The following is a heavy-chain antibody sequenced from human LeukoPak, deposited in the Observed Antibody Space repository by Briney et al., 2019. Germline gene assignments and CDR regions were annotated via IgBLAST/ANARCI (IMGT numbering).Heavy chain of an antibody. CDR1: GYTFTSYG. V-gene: IGHV1-18*01. Sequence: ASVKVSCKASGYTFTSYGISWVRQAPGQGLEWMGWISAYNGNTNYAQKLQGRVTMTTDTSTSTAYMELRSLRSDDTAVYYCARDFVVVAATSPLFDYWGQGTLVTVSS. CDR2: ISAYNGNT. CDR3: ARDFVVVAATSPLFDY. J-gene: IGHJ4*02. D-gene: IGHD2-15*01.